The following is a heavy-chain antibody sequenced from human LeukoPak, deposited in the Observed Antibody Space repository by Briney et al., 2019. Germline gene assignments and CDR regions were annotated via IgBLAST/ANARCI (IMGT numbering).Heavy chain of an antibody. D-gene: IGHD5-18*01. CDR3: AGCTGRAMVNGLYYFDC. Sequence: SETLSLTCTVSGGSISSYYWSWIRQPPGKGLEWIGHIYYSGSTNYNPSLKSRVTISADTTKNQFPLKLNSVTAADTAVYYCAGCTGRAMVNGLYYFDCWGQGTLVTVSS. V-gene: IGHV4-59*01. CDR1: GGSISSYY. CDR2: IYYSGST. J-gene: IGHJ4*02.